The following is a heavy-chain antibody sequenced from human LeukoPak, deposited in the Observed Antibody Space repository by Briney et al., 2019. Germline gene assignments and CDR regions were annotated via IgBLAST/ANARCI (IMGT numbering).Heavy chain of an antibody. CDR2: ISGSGGST. V-gene: IGHV3-23*01. D-gene: IGHD6-13*01. CDR3: AKEFFDSQQLVPYFDY. CDR1: GFTFSNYA. Sequence: GGSLRLSCKASGFTFSNYAMNWVRQAPGKGLEWVSAISGSGGSTYYADSVKGRFTISRDKSKNTLYLQMNSLRAEDTAIYYCAKEFFDSQQLVPYFDYWGQGTLVTVSS. J-gene: IGHJ4*02.